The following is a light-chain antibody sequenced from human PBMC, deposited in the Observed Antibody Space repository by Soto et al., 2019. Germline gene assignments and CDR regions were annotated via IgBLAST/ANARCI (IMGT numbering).Light chain of an antibody. V-gene: IGKV3D-15*01. J-gene: IGKJ1*01. CDR1: QNIYSN. CDR2: GVS. CDR3: QQRGNRPPWT. Sequence: IVMTQSPATLSVSPGERATLSCRASQNIYSNIAWYQQRPGQAPRLLIYGVSTRATDIPDRFSGSGSGTDYTLTVSRLEPEDFAVYYCQQRGNRPPWTFGQGTKVDIK.